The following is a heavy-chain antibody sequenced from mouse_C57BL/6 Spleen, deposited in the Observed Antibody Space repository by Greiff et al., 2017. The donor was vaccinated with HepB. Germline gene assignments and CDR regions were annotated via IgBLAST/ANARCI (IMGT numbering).Heavy chain of an antibody. CDR2: INPNNGGT. CDR1: GYTFTDYN. Sequence: VQLQQSGPELVKPGASVKMSCKASGYTFTDYNMHWVKQSHGKSLEWIGYINPNNGGTSYNQKFKGKATLTVNKSSSTAYMELRSLTSEDSAVYYGARYCSVLYYFGYWGQGTTLTVSS. J-gene: IGHJ2*01. CDR3: ARYCSVLYYFGY. V-gene: IGHV1-22*01.